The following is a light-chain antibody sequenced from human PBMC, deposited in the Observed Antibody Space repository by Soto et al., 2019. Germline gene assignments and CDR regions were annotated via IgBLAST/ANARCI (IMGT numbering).Light chain of an antibody. CDR3: QQSYSTPLT. V-gene: IGKV1-39*01. J-gene: IGKJ4*01. CDR2: AAS. Sequence: DIQMTQSPSSLSASVGDRVTITCLASQSISSYLNWYQQKPGKAPKLLIYAASSLQSGVPSRFSGSGSGTDFTLTISSLQPEDSATYYCQQSYSTPLTFGGGTKVDIK. CDR1: QSISSY.